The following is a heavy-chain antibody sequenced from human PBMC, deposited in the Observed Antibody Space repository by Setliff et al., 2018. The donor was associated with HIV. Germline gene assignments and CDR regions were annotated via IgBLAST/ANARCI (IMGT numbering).Heavy chain of an antibody. CDR2: INHSGST. V-gene: IGHV4-34*01. CDR3: ARGSYRGTGYFVRYFDY. CDR1: GGSFTGDY. J-gene: IGHJ4*02. Sequence: TLSLTCAVYGGSFTGDYWSWVRQPPGKGLEWIGEINHSGSTNYNPSLKSRVTLSVDTSKNQFFLSLRYVAAADAALYYCARGSYRGTGYFVRYFDYWGQGILVTVSS. D-gene: IGHD3-9*01.